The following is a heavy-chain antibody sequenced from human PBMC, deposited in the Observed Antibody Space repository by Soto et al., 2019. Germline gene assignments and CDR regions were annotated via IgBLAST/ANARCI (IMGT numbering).Heavy chain of an antibody. D-gene: IGHD3-22*01. CDR2: INHSGST. Sequence: QVQLQQWGAGLLKPSETLSLTCAVYGGSFSGYYWSWIRQPPGKGLEWIGEINHSGSTNYNPSLKSRVTISIATSKNQFSLKLSSVTAAYTAVYYCARARHHYYDSSGYYQEGYYYGMDVWGQGTTVTVSS. CDR1: GGSFSGYY. V-gene: IGHV4-34*01. J-gene: IGHJ6*02. CDR3: ARARHHYYDSSGYYQEGYYYGMDV.